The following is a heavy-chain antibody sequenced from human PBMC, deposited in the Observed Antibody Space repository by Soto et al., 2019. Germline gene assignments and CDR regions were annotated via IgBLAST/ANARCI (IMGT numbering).Heavy chain of an antibody. J-gene: IGHJ4*02. CDR3: AHLVVAGITYSFDS. CDR2: IYWDDDK. V-gene: IGHV2-5*02. D-gene: IGHD2-15*01. CDR1: GFSLSTSGVG. Sequence: QITLKESGPTLVKPTQTLTLTCTFSGFSLSTSGVGVGWIRQPPGKALEWLTFIYWDDDKRNSPFLKSRLTITKDTSTNQVVLTTTNMDPVDTATYYCAHLVVAGITYSFDSWGQGTLGTVSS.